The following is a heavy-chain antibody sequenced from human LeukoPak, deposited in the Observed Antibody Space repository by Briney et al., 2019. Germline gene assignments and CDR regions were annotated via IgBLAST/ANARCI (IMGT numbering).Heavy chain of an antibody. CDR1: GYSISNGYY. D-gene: IGHD3-10*01. J-gene: IGHJ6*03. V-gene: IGHV4-38-2*02. CDR3: ARGLNERYYYGSGSYSYYYYMDV. Sequence: PSETLSLTCTVSGYSISNGYYWGWIRQPPGKGPEWIGSIYHSGSTYYNPSLKSRVTISVDTSKNQFSLKLSSVTAADTAVYYCARGLNERYYYGSGSYSYYYYMDVWGKGTTVTISS. CDR2: IYHSGST.